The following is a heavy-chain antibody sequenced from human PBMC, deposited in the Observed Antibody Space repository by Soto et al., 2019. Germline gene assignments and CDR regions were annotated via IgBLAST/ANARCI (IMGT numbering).Heavy chain of an antibody. CDR3: ARSLSTIGARTDY. J-gene: IGHJ4*02. D-gene: IGHD6-6*01. V-gene: IGHV1-2*02. Sequence: ASVKVSCKASGYTFTGYFMHWVRQAPGQGLEWMGWINPNTGDRNYAQKFQGRVTVTRDTSISTAYMELSGLTSADTAVYYCARSLSTIGARTDYWGQGPLVRVSS. CDR2: INPNTGDR. CDR1: GYTFTGYF.